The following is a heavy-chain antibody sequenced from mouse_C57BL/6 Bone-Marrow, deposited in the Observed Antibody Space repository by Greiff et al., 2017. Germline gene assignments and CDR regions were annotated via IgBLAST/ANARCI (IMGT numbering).Heavy chain of an antibody. V-gene: IGHV1-85*01. D-gene: IGHD2-1*01. J-gene: IGHJ3*01. CDR1: GYTFTSYD. CDR2: IYPRAGST. Sequence: QVQLQQSGPELVQPGASVKLSCKASGYTFTSYDINWVKQRPGQGLEWIGWIYPRAGSTKYNEKFKGKATLTVDTSSSTAYMELHSLTSEDSAVYFCARDLLYAYWGQGTLVTVSA. CDR3: ARDLLYAY.